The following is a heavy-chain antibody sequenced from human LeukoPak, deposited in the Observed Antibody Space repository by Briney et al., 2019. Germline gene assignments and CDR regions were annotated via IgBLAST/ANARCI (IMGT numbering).Heavy chain of an antibody. D-gene: IGHD2-21*02. V-gene: IGHV3-7*01. CDR2: IKQDGSEK. J-gene: IGHJ4*02. CDR1: GFTFSNAW. CDR3: ARGPYGVVVTATGGY. Sequence: PGGSLRLSCAASGFTFSNAWMSWVRQAPGKGLEWVANIKQDGSEKYYVDSVKGRFTISRDNAKNSLYLQMNSLRAEDTAVYYCARGPYGVVVTATGGYWGQGTLVTVSS.